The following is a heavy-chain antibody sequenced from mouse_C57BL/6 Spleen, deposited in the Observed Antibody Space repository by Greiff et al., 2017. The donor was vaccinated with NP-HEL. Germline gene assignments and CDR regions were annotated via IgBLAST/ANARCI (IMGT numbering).Heavy chain of an antibody. V-gene: IGHV1-69*01. CDR2: IDPANGNT. CDR1: GYTFTSYW. CDR3: ARRAMDY. J-gene: IGHJ4*01. Sequence: QVQLQQPGAELVMPGASVKLSCKASGYTFTSYWMHWVKQRPGQGLEWIGEIDPANGNTKYAPKFQGKATITADTSSNTAYLQLSSLTSEDTAIYYCARRAMDYWGQGTSVTVSS.